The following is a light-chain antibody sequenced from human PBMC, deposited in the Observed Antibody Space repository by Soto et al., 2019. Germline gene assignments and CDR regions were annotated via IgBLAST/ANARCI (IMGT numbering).Light chain of an antibody. CDR1: QSVASN. J-gene: IGKJ5*01. CDR3: QHYNNWPIT. CDR2: GAS. Sequence: EIVMTQSTATLSVSPGESVTLSCRASQSVASNLAWYQQRPGQAPSLLIFGASTRAPGIPGRFSGSGSGTDFTLTISSLQSEDFAVYHCQHYNNWPITFGQGTRLEIK. V-gene: IGKV3-15*01.